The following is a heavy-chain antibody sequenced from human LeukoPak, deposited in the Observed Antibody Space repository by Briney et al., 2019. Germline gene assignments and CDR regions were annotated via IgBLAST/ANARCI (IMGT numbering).Heavy chain of an antibody. Sequence: SETLSLTCAVYVGSFSGYYWSWIRQPPGKGLEWIGEINHSGSTNYNPSLKSRVTISVDTSKNQFSLKLSSVTAADTAVYYCARLLGHDDFWSGPDAFDIWGQGTMVTVSS. J-gene: IGHJ3*02. CDR3: ARLLGHDDFWSGPDAFDI. V-gene: IGHV4-34*01. CDR1: VGSFSGYY. CDR2: INHSGST. D-gene: IGHD3-3*01.